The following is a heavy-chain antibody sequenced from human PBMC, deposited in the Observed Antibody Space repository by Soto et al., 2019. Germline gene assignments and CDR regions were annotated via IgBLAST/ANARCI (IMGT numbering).Heavy chain of an antibody. J-gene: IGHJ1*01. V-gene: IGHV3-9*01. CDR3: VTDEGINWYSGHFRH. CDR1: GFTFDDYA. Sequence: EVQLVESGGGLVQPGRSLRLSCAASGFTFDDYAMHWVRQVPGKGLEWVSGINWNSGSIGYADSVKGRFAISRDNAKNSLHLQMKSLRAEDTAFYYCVTDEGINWYSGHFRHWGQGTLVTVSS. CDR2: INWNSGSI. D-gene: IGHD6-13*01.